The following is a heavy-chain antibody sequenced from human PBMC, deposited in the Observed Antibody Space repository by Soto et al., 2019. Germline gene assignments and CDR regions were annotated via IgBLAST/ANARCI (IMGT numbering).Heavy chain of an antibody. V-gene: IGHV4-34*01. J-gene: IGHJ4*02. Sequence: QVPLQQWGAGLLKPSETLSLTCAVYGESISAYSWSWICQPPGKGLEWIGEISHRGNTNYNPSLKSRVTMSVVTSKNQFSLTLSSVTAADTAVYYCARSDVTMSGLFDFWGQGTQVAVSS. D-gene: IGHD2-21*01. CDR2: ISHRGNT. CDR3: ARSDVTMSGLFDF. CDR1: GESISAYS.